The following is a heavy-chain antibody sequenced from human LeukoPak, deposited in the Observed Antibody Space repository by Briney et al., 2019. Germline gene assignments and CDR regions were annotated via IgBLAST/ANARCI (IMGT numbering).Heavy chain of an antibody. CDR2: INTKSRAT. D-gene: IGHD4-17*01. Sequence: GASVKVSCKASGHTFTDYYIHWVRQAPGQGLEWMGWINTKSRATNYAQKFQGRVTMTKDTSINTVYMEMRSLTSDDTAIYYCARVGEGYGELSYWGQGTLVTVSS. J-gene: IGHJ4*02. CDR1: GHTFTDYY. CDR3: ARVGEGYGELSY. V-gene: IGHV1-2*02.